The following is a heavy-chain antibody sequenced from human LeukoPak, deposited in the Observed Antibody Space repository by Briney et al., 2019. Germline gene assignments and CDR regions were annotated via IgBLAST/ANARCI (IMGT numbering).Heavy chain of an antibody. V-gene: IGHV3-7*03. Sequence: PGGALRLSCAASGFNFSNYWMSWDRETPGPGQEWVANINRDGSEKYYVDSVEGQFTISRDNGKNSLSLQMNSLRVEHTAVYYCARRRGYSYGRNNYYFDYWGQGTLVTVSS. CDR2: INRDGSEK. CDR1: GFNFSNYW. CDR3: ARRRGYSYGRNNYYFDY. J-gene: IGHJ4*02. D-gene: IGHD5-18*01.